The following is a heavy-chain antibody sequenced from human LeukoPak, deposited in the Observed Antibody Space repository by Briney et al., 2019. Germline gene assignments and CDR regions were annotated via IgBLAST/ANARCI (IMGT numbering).Heavy chain of an antibody. J-gene: IGHJ6*02. CDR1: GGSFSGYY. CDR2: INHSGST. Sequence: SETLSLTCAVYGGSFSGYYWSWIRQPPGKGLEWIGEINHSGSTNYNPPLKSRVTISVDTSKNQFSLKLSSVTAADTAVYYCARNPIVVVPAAPRRGMDVWGQGTTVTVSS. D-gene: IGHD2-2*01. V-gene: IGHV4-34*01. CDR3: ARNPIVVVPAAPRRGMDV.